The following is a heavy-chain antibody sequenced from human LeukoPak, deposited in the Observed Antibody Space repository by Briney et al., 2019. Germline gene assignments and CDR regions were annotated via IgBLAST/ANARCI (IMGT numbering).Heavy chain of an antibody. CDR1: GGSISAYY. J-gene: IGHJ4*02. CDR2: IYYSGISGST. Sequence: PSETLSLTCTVAGGSISAYYWNWIRQTPGKGLEWIGYIYYSGISGSTDYNLSLKSRVTISVDTSKNQFSLNLTSVTAADTAVYYRARGGVRWTYDSWGQGTLVTVSS. V-gene: IGHV4-59*01. CDR3: ARGGVRWTYDS. D-gene: IGHD3/OR15-3a*01.